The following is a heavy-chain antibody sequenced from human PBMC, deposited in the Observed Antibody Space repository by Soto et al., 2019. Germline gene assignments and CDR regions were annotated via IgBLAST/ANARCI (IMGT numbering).Heavy chain of an antibody. CDR2: ISETGSNT. D-gene: IGHD6-13*01. J-gene: IGHJ4*02. CDR3: AKSRSSWYASYFDY. V-gene: IGHV3-23*01. CDR1: GLTFSTFA. Sequence: GGSLRLSCAASGLTFSTFAMSWVRQAPGKGLDWVSTISETGSNTYYADSVKGRSTISRDNSKNTLYLQVNSLRAEDTAVYYCAKSRSSWYASYFDYWGQGTLVTVSS.